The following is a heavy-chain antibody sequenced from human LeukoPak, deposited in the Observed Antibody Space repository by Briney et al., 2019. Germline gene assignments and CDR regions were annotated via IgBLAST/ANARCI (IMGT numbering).Heavy chain of an antibody. Sequence: PGGSLRLSCAASGFTFSNAWMSWVRQAPGKGLEWIGRFYTSGSTKYNPSLKSRVTMSDDTSKNQFSLKLSSVTAADTAVYYCARGFLGDYFGSGSYYVFDYWGQGTLVTVSS. CDR2: FYTSGST. D-gene: IGHD3-10*01. V-gene: IGHV4-59*10. J-gene: IGHJ4*02. CDR1: GFTFSNAW. CDR3: ARGFLGDYFGSGSYYVFDY.